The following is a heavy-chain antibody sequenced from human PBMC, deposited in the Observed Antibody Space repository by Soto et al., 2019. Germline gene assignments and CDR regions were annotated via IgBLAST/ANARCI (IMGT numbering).Heavy chain of an antibody. CDR2: IWYDGSNK. D-gene: IGHD1-20*01. Sequence: QVQLVESGGGVVQPGRSLRLSCAASGFTFSSYGMHWVRQAPGKGLEWVAVIWYDGSNKYYADSVKGRFTISRDNSKNPALLLRNSLRAPETAWYYWVGDFLFVPPRVIGNWGPGTLVTVSS. CDR1: GFTFSSYG. CDR3: VGDFLFVPPRVIGN. J-gene: IGHJ4*02. V-gene: IGHV3-33*01.